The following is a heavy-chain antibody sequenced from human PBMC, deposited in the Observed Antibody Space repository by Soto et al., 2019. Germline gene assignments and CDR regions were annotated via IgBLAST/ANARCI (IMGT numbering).Heavy chain of an antibody. CDR3: VRDDAFDL. V-gene: IGHV3-9*01. Sequence: EVQVVESGGGLVQPGRSLRLSCADSGFTFDAYPMHWVRQAPGKGLEWVAGLAWDGGSIEYVDSVEGRFTISRDNAKNSLYLQMSSLRDEDTALYYCVRDDAFDLWGQGTQVTVSS. J-gene: IGHJ3*01. CDR1: GFTFDAYP. CDR2: LAWDGGSI.